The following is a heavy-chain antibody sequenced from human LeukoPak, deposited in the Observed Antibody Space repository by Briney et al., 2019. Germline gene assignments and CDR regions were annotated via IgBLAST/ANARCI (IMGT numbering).Heavy chain of an antibody. Sequence: GGSLRLSCAASGFSISSYEMSWVRQAPGKGLEWVSYISSSGSTIYYADSVKGRFTISRDNAKNSLYLRMNSLRAEGTAVYYCARVELAPYYYYMDVWGKGTTVTVSS. CDR3: ARVELAPYYYYMDV. V-gene: IGHV3-48*03. J-gene: IGHJ6*03. CDR1: GFSISSYE. D-gene: IGHD1-7*01. CDR2: ISSSGSTI.